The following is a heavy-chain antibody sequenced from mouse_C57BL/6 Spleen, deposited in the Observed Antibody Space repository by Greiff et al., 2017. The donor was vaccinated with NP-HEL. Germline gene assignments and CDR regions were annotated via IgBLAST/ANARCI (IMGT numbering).Heavy chain of an antibody. D-gene: IGHD1-1*01. CDR3: AIGGGSSYVRTYFDY. CDR1: GYAFSSSW. V-gene: IGHV1-82*01. CDR2: IYPGDGDT. Sequence: QVQLQQSGPELVKPGASVKISCKASGYAFSSSWMNWVKQRPGKGLEWIGRIYPGDGDTTYNGKFTGKATLTADKSSSTAYLQLSSLPSEDSAVYFCAIGGGSSYVRTYFDYWGQGTTLTVSS. J-gene: IGHJ2*01.